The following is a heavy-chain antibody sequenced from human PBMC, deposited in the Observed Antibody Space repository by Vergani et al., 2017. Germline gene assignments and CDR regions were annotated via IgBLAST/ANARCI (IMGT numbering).Heavy chain of an antibody. Sequence: QVQLVESGGGVVQPGRSLRLSCAGSGFTFSAYAMHWVRQAPGKGLEWVALISYDGSNKYYADSVKGRFTVSRDNSKNTMYLQMNSLRGDDTALYYCARDVGVVATGGYYYYYYGTDVWGQGTTVTVSS. CDR2: ISYDGSNK. CDR3: ARDVGVVATGGYYYYYYGTDV. J-gene: IGHJ6*02. CDR1: GFTFSAYA. D-gene: IGHD5-12*01. V-gene: IGHV3-30*01.